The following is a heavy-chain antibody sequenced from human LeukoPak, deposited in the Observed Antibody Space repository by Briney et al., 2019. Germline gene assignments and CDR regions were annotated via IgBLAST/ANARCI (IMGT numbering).Heavy chain of an antibody. D-gene: IGHD6-13*01. V-gene: IGHV3-53*01. CDR1: GFTVSSNY. J-gene: IGHJ6*02. CDR2: IYSGGST. Sequence: GGSLRLSCAASGFTVSSNYMSWVRQAPGKGLEWVSVIYSGGSTYYADSVKGRFTISRDNSKNTLYLQMNSLRAEDTAVYYCVRECGIAAPCGAMDVWGQGTTVTVSS. CDR3: VRECGIAAPCGAMDV.